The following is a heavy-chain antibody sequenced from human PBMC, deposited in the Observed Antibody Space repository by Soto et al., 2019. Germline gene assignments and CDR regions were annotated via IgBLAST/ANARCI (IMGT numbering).Heavy chain of an antibody. D-gene: IGHD2-2*01. CDR1: GFTFSSYA. V-gene: IGHV3-23*01. CDR2: ISGSGGST. J-gene: IGHJ5*02. Sequence: GSLRLSCAASGFTFSSYAMSWVRQAPGKGLEWVSAISGSGGSTYYADPVKGRFTISRENSKNTRYLQMNSLRAEDTAVYYCAKGGGGAPANWFDPWGQGTLVTVSS. CDR3: AKGGGGAPANWFDP.